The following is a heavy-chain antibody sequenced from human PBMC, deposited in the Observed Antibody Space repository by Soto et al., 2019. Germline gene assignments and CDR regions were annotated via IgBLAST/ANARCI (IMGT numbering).Heavy chain of an antibody. CDR2: INPSGGTT. CDR1: GITFTSYY. Sequence: GASVKVSCTASGITFTSYYMHWVRQAPGQRLEWMGIINPSGGTTTYAQNFQDRVTMTRDPSTSTVYMELSSLRSEDTAVYYCAMRSTEGAYYYMDVWGKGTTVTVSS. D-gene: IGHD2-2*01. J-gene: IGHJ6*03. CDR3: AMRSTEGAYYYMDV. V-gene: IGHV1-46*03.